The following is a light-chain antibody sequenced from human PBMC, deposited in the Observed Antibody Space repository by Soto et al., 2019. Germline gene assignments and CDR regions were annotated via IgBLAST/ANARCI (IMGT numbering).Light chain of an antibody. Sequence: DIVLTQIPDSLTLSLGETATIKCKSSQSLLYRSTSNNYLAWYQQKPGQSPKVIMYWASTRASGVPDRFSGSGSGTDFTLTIRNLQPEDVAVYYCHQYYTPQITFGGGTKV. CDR1: QSLLYRSTSNNY. J-gene: IGKJ4*01. CDR3: HQYYTPQIT. CDR2: WAS. V-gene: IGKV4-1*01.